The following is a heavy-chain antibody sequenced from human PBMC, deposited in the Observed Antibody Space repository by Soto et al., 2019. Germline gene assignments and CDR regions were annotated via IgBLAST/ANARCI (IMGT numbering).Heavy chain of an antibody. J-gene: IGHJ5*02. CDR3: ARGRPGGGIKRSWFEP. Sequence: QVQLVQSGAEVKKPGASVKVSCKASGYTFTSNDIYWLRQATGQGLEWMGWMNPKTGDANSAEKFQGRLRKPRNTSINTAYTELSSRTSEDTAVYYWARGRPGGGIKRSWFEPWGQGTLVTVST. CDR1: GYTFTSND. CDR2: MNPKTGDA. V-gene: IGHV1-8*01. D-gene: IGHD2-15*01.